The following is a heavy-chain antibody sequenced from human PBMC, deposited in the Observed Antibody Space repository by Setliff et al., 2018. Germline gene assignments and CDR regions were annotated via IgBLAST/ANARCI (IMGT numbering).Heavy chain of an antibody. Sequence: GSLRLSCAASGFTFSSYWMHWVRQAPGKGLVWVSRINSDGGSTSYADSVKGRFTISRDNAKNTLYLQMNSLRAEDTAVYYCARDGGLLQFLEWSRSYMDVWGKGTTVTAP. CDR2: INSDGGST. V-gene: IGHV3-74*01. D-gene: IGHD3-3*01. CDR1: GFTFSSYW. CDR3: ARDGGLLQFLEWSRSYMDV. J-gene: IGHJ6*03.